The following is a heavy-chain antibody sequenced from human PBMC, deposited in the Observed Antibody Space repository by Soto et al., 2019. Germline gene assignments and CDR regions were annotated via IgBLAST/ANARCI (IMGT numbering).Heavy chain of an antibody. D-gene: IGHD6-13*01. CDR1: GFTFSSYW. J-gene: IGHJ6*03. Sequence: EVQLVESGGGLVQPGGSLRLSCAASGFTFSSYWMSWVRQAPGKGLEWVANIKQDGSEKYYVDSVKGRFTISRDNAKNSLYLQMNSLRAEDTAVYYFARDREPGFSSSWYYYYYYRDVWGKGTTVTVSS. CDR3: ARDREPGFSSSWYYYYYYRDV. CDR2: IKQDGSEK. V-gene: IGHV3-7*01.